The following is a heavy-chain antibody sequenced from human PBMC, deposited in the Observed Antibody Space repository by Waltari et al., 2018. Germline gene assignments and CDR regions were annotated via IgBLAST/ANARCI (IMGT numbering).Heavy chain of an antibody. D-gene: IGHD4-17*01. CDR3: ARHGDYGDY. J-gene: IGHJ4*02. CDR1: GFTFSTYS. V-gene: IGHV3-48*04. Sequence: EVQLVESGGGLVQPGASLRLSCAPSGFTFSTYSMNWVLQAPGKGLEWVSYISSGGTTVYYADSVKGRFTISRDNARNSLYLQMNSLRVEDTAVYYCARHGDYGDYWGQGTLVTVSS. CDR2: ISSGGTTV.